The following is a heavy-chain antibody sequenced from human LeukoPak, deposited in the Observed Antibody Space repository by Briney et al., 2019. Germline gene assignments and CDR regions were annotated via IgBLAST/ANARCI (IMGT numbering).Heavy chain of an antibody. CDR3: ASRYNSNWFFDY. V-gene: IGHV3-21*06. CDR1: GFTFNTYS. D-gene: IGHD6-13*01. Sequence: GGSLRLSCAASGFTFNTYSMNWVRQAPGKGLEWVSSISSSSSYIYYADSVKGRFTISRDNAKNSLYLQMNSLRAEDTAVYYCASRYNSNWFFDYWGQGTLVTVSS. J-gene: IGHJ4*02. CDR2: ISSSSSYI.